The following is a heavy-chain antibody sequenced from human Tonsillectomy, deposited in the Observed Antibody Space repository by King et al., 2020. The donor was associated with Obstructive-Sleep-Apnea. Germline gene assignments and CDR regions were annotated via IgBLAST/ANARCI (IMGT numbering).Heavy chain of an antibody. CDR1: GASISNGAYY. CDR2: IYHSGST. Sequence: VQLQESGPGLVKPSQTLSLTCSVSGASISNGAYYWCWIRQPPGKGLEWIGYIYHSGSTYYNPSLKSRVTMSVDTSKNQFSLNLSSVTAADTAVFYCAICINYFGTAGRVVVHLPHWGQGSLVTVSS. J-gene: IGHJ1*01. V-gene: IGHV4-31*03. D-gene: IGHD3-22*01. CDR3: AICINYFGTAGRVVVHLPH.